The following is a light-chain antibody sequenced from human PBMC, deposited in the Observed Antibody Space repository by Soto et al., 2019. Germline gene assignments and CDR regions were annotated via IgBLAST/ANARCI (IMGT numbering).Light chain of an antibody. CDR3: SSYTISRTYV. CDR2: NVY. Sequence: QSLLTQPASVSGSPGQSITISCTGTSSDVGAYNFVSWHQQHPGKAPKLIIYNVYDRPSGISYRFSGSKSGNTASLTISGLQGEDEADYYCSSYTISRTYVFGTGTQLTVL. CDR1: SSDVGAYNF. V-gene: IGLV2-14*03. J-gene: IGLJ1*01.